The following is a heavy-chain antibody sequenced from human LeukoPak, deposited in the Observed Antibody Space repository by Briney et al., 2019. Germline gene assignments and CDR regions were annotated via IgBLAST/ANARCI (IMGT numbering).Heavy chain of an antibody. J-gene: IGHJ4*02. Sequence: ASVKVSCKASGYTFTSYGISWVRQAPGKGLEWISYISSGSRTIYYADSVEDRFTVSRDNAKNSLYLQMRSLRAEDTAVYYCARESITGHRDFDYWGQGTLVTVSS. CDR3: ARESITGHRDFDY. CDR1: GYTFTSYG. D-gene: IGHD1-20*01. CDR2: ISSGSRTI. V-gene: IGHV3-48*01.